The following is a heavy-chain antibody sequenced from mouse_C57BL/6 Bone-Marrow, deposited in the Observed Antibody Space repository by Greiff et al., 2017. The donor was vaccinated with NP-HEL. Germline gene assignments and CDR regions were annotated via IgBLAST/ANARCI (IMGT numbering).Heavy chain of an antibody. CDR1: GFTFSDYY. CDR2: ISNGGGST. D-gene: IGHD3-3*01. J-gene: IGHJ3*01. V-gene: IGHV5-12*01. Sequence: EVNVVESGGGLVQPGGSLKLSCAASGFTFSDYYMYWVRQTPEKRLEWVAYISNGGGSTYYPDTVKGRFTISRDNAKNTLYLQMSRLKAEDTAMYYCARHEGTPFAYWGQGTLVTVSA. CDR3: ARHEGTPFAY.